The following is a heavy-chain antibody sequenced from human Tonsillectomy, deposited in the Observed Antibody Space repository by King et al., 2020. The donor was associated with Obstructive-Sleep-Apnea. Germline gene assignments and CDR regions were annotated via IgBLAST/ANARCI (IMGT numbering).Heavy chain of an antibody. J-gene: IGHJ5*02. CDR2: INSDGSST. CDR1: GFTFSSYW. CDR3: ARGRRGSNWFDP. V-gene: IGHV3-74*01. Sequence: DVQLVESGGGLVQPGGSLRLSCAASGFTFSSYWMHWVRQAPGKGLVWVSRINSDGSSTSYADSVKGRFTISRDNAKNTLYLQMNSLRAEDTAVYYCARGRRGSNWFDPWGQGTLVTVSS.